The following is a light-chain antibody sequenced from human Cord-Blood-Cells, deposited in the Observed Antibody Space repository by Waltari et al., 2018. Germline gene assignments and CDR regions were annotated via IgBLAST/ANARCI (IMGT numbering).Light chain of an antibody. V-gene: IGLV2-8*01. CDR3: SSYAGSNNMV. Sequence: QSALSQPPPASGSPGQSVTISCPGLSSDVGGDNYVSWYQQHPGKAPKLMIYEVSKQPSGVPDRFSGSKSGNTASLTVSGLHAEDEADYYCSSYAGSNNMVFGGGTKLTVL. J-gene: IGLJ2*01. CDR1: SSDVGGDNY. CDR2: EVS.